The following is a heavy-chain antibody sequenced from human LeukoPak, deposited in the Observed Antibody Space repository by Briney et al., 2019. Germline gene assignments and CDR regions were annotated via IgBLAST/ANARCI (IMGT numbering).Heavy chain of an antibody. Sequence: PGGSLRLSCAASGFTFSGYAMSWVRQAPGKGLEWVSAISGSGGSTYYADSVKGRFTISRDNSKNTLYLQMNSLRAEDTAVYYCAKPDTYYDFWSGYYGPPGMDVWGQGTTVTVSS. D-gene: IGHD3-3*01. CDR1: GFTFSGYA. CDR3: AKPDTYYDFWSGYYGPPGMDV. CDR2: ISGSGGST. V-gene: IGHV3-23*01. J-gene: IGHJ6*02.